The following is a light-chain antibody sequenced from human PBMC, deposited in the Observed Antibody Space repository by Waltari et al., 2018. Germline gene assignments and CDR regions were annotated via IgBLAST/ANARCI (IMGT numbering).Light chain of an antibody. CDR1: QSVSSN. CDR2: GAS. J-gene: IGKJ1*01. V-gene: IGKV3-15*01. Sequence: EMVMTQSPTTLSVSPGERATLSCRASQSVSSNLAWYQQKPGQPPRLLLCGASTRATGSPARFSGSGSGTEFTLTISSLQSEDFAVYHCQQYNNWPPVTFGQGTKVEIK. CDR3: QQYNNWPPVT.